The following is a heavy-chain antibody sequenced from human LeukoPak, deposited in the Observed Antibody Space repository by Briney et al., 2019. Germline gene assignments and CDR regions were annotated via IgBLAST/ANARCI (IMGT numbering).Heavy chain of an antibody. Sequence: PGGTLRLSCAASGFTFSSYGMSWVRQPPGKGLEWIGYIYYSGSTNYSPSLKSRVTISVDTSKNQFSLKLSSVTAADTAVYYCARASSSWYVYYYYYYMDVWGKGTTVTVSS. CDR1: GFTFSSYG. V-gene: IGHV4-59*12. CDR3: ARASSSWYVYYYYYYMDV. D-gene: IGHD6-13*01. CDR2: IYYSGST. J-gene: IGHJ6*03.